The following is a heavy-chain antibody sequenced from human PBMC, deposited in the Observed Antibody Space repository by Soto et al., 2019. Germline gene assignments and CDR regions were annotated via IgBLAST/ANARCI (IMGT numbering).Heavy chain of an antibody. CDR1: GYTFSSYH. Sequence: QIQLVQSGAEVKKPGASVKVSCKASGYTFSSYHITWVRQAPGQGLGWMGWISAYNGNTNYAQNLQGRVTMTTDPFTSTAYMELRTLRSDDTAVYYCARDLPPVDYWGQGTLVTVSS. V-gene: IGHV1-18*01. CDR2: ISAYNGNT. CDR3: ARDLPPVDY. J-gene: IGHJ4*02.